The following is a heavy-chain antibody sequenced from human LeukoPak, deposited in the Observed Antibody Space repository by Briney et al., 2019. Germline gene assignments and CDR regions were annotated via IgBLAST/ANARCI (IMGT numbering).Heavy chain of an antibody. Sequence: GGSLRLSCAASGFTFNTYWMHWVRQAPGEGPVWVAHILNDGGSTSYADSVKGRFIIFRDNAKNTLSLQMNSLRAEDTAVYYCVRHNYGYDYWGQGTPVTVSS. CDR1: GFTFNTYW. CDR2: ILNDGGST. V-gene: IGHV3-74*01. D-gene: IGHD5-18*01. CDR3: VRHNYGYDY. J-gene: IGHJ4*02.